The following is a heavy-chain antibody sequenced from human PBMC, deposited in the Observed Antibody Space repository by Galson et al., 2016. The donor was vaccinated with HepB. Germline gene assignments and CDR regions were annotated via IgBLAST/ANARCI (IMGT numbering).Heavy chain of an antibody. CDR3: ARSYSTSLYIYLDY. CDR2: IYHSGNT. CDR1: GDSISRTNW. J-gene: IGHJ4*02. D-gene: IGHD6-13*01. Sequence: SETLSLTCAVSGDSISRTNWWSWVRQPPGKGLEWIGEIYHSGNTNYNPSLKSRVTISLDKSKNQFSLKLSSVTAADTAVYYCARSYSTSLYIYLDYWGQGTPVTVSS. V-gene: IGHV4-4*02.